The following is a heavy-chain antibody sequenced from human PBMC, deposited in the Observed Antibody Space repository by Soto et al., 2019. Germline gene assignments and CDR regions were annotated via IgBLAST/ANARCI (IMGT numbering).Heavy chain of an antibody. J-gene: IGHJ4*02. CDR2: ITGTGDST. CDR1: GFTFSCYG. CDR3: AKNTYFDY. V-gene: IGHV3-23*01. Sequence: GASLRHSCAASGFTFSCYGMRWVRQAPGKGLQWVSVITGTGDSTYYADSVKGRFTISRDNSENTVYLQMNSLRAEDTAVYYCAKNTYFDYWGQGTLVTVSS.